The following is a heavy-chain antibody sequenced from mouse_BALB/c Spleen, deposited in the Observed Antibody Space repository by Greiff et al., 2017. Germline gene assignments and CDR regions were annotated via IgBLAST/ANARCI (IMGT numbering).Heavy chain of an antibody. Sequence: EVQLQQSGPELVKPGASVKMSCKASGYTFTSYVMHWVKQKPGQGLEWIGYINPYNDGTKYNEKFKGKATLTSDKSSSTAYMELSSLTSEDSAVYYCAVPYGNYIYAMDYWGQGTSVTVSS. D-gene: IGHD2-10*02. CDR1: GYTFTSYV. CDR3: AVPYGNYIYAMDY. CDR2: INPYNDGT. V-gene: IGHV1-14*01. J-gene: IGHJ4*01.